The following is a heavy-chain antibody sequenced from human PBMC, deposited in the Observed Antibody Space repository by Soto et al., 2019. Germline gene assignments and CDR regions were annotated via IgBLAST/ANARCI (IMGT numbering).Heavy chain of an antibody. Sequence: PGGSLRLSCAASGFPVTTNYMSWVRQPPGKGLEWVSVVYSGGSTYYADSVKGRFTVSRDNSKNTLYLQMNSLRAEDTAVYYCARDFSGKNGAFDIWGQGTVVTVSS. CDR3: ARDFSGKNGAFDI. CDR1: GFPVTTNY. CDR2: VYSGGST. J-gene: IGHJ3*02. D-gene: IGHD3-10*01. V-gene: IGHV3-66*01.